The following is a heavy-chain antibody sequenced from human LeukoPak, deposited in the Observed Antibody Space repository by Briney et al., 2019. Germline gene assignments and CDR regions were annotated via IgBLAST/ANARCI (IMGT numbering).Heavy chain of an antibody. CDR1: GYTFTGYY. CDR3: AKDRLAGIVVVPAAKSPIPWRANY. J-gene: IGHJ4*02. V-gene: IGHV3-30*02. D-gene: IGHD2-2*01. Sequence: SCKASGYTFTGYYMHWVRQAPGKGLEWVAFIRYDGSNKYYADSVKGRFTISRDNSKNTLYLQMNSLRAEDTAVYYCAKDRLAGIVVVPAAKSPIPWRANYWGQGTLVTVSS. CDR2: IRYDGSNK.